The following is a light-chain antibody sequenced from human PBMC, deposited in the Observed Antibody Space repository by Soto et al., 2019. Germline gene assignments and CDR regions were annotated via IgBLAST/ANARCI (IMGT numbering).Light chain of an antibody. Sequence: EIVLTQSPGTLSLSPGERATLSCRASQSVISRNLAWYQQKPGQAPRLLIYGASSRATGIPDRFSGSGSGKDFTLTISRLEPEDFAVYYCLQYGSSPQPITFGQGTRLEIK. CDR1: QSVISRN. V-gene: IGKV3-20*01. CDR2: GAS. CDR3: LQYGSSPQPIT. J-gene: IGKJ5*01.